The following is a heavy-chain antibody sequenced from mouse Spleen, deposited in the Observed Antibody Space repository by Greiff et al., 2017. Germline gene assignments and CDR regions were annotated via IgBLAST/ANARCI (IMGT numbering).Heavy chain of an antibody. CDR1: GYSFTDYN. CDR2: INPNYGTT. D-gene: IGHD3-1*01. CDR3: ARYTARATVYWFAY. Sequence: EVQLQQSGPELVKPGASVKISCKASGYSFTDYNMNWVKQSNGKGLEWIGVINPNYGTTSYNQKFKGKATLTVDQSSSTAYMQLNSLTSEDSAVYYCARYTARATVYWFAYWGQGTLVTVSA. J-gene: IGHJ3*01. V-gene: IGHV1-39*01.